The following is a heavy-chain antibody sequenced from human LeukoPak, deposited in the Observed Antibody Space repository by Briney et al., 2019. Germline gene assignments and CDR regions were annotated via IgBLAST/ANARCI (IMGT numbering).Heavy chain of an antibody. CDR2: INAGNGNT. CDR1: GYTFTSYA. D-gene: IGHD3-10*01. J-gene: IGHJ3*02. CDR3: ARDPRNYYGSGSYSGAFDI. Sequence: ASVKVSCQASGYTFTSYAMHLVRQAPGQRLAWMGWINAGNGNTKYSQKFQGRVTITRDTSASTAYMELSSLRSEDTAVYYCARDPRNYYGSGSYSGAFDIWGQGTMVTVSS. V-gene: IGHV1-3*01.